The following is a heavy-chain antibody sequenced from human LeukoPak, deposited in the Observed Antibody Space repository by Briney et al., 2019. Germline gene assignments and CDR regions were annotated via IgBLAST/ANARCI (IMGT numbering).Heavy chain of an antibody. V-gene: IGHV3-7*01. CDR3: ARLPGEFTIYDY. CDR1: AFTFARHW. Sequence: GGSLRLSCVASAFTFARHWMSWVRQAPGKPLEWVATIRQDGGAKYYLDSVKGRFIISRDNARNSLSLQMDSLRVEDTAVYYCARLPGEFTIYDYWGQGTLVTVSS. J-gene: IGHJ4*02. D-gene: IGHD3-3*01. CDR2: IRQDGGAK.